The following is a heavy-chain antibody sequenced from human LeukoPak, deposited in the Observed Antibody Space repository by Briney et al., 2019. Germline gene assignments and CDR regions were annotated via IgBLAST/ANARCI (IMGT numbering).Heavy chain of an antibody. CDR2: INHSGST. V-gene: IGHV4-34*01. J-gene: IGHJ6*02. CDR1: GGSFSGYY. D-gene: IGHD2-15*01. Sequence: SETLSLTCAVYGGSFSGYYWSWIRQPPGKGLEWIGEINHSGSTNYNPSLKSRVTISVDTSKNQFSLKLSSVTAADTAVYYCASPDCSGGSCYSYYGMDVRGQGTTVTVSS. CDR3: ASPDCSGGSCYSYYGMDV.